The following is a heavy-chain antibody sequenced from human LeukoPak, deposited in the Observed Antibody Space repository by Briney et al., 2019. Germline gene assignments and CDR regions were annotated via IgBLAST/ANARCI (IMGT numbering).Heavy chain of an antibody. CDR1: GYSFTSYW. D-gene: IGHD2-2*02. V-gene: IGHV5-51*01. Sequence: GESLKISCKGSGYSFTSYWIGWVRQMPGKGLEWMGIIYPGDSDTRYSPSFQGQVTISADKSISTAYLQWSSLKASDTAMYYCARGYCSSTSCYIVTPPLHWGQGTLVTVSS. CDR2: IYPGDSDT. CDR3: ARGYCSSTSCYIVTPPLH. J-gene: IGHJ4*02.